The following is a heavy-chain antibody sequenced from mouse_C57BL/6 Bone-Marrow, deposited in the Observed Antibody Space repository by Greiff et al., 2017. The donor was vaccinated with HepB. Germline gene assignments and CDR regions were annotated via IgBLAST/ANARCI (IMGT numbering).Heavy chain of an antibody. CDR2: IDPNSGGT. CDR1: GYTFTSYW. CDR3: ARRALITTVGGGAMDY. Sequence: QVQLQQPGAELVKPGASVKLSCKASGYTFTSYWMHWVKQRPGRGLEWIGRIDPNSGGTKYNEKFKSKATLTVDKPSSTAYMQLSILTSEDSAVYYCARRALITTVGGGAMDYWGQGTSVTVSS. V-gene: IGHV1-72*01. D-gene: IGHD1-1*01. J-gene: IGHJ4*01.